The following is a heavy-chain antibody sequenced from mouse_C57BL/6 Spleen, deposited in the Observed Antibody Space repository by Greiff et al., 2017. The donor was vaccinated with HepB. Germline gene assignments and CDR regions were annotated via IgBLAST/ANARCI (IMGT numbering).Heavy chain of an antibody. CDR2: ISDGGSYT. CDR1: GFTFSSYA. D-gene: IGHD1-1*01. CDR3: ARASSYWYFDV. Sequence: EVKLMESGGGLVKPGGSLKLSCAASGFTFSSYAMSWVRQTPEKRLEWVATISDGGSYTYYPDNVKGRYTISRDNAKNNLYLQMSHLTSEDTAMYYYARASSYWYFDVWGTGTTVTVAS. V-gene: IGHV5-4*03. J-gene: IGHJ1*03.